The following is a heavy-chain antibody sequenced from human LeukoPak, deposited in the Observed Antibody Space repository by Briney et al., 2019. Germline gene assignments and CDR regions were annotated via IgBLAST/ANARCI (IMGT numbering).Heavy chain of an antibody. D-gene: IGHD1-14*01. CDR3: ARGTQTGADAFDI. Sequence: PSETLSLTCTVSGSSISSYYWSWIRQHPGKGLEWIGYIYSSGNAYYNPSLKSRVSMSVDTSKNQFSLKLSSVTAADTAVYFCARGTQTGADAFDIWGQGTVVTVSS. V-gene: IGHV4-59*06. J-gene: IGHJ3*02. CDR2: IYSSGNA. CDR1: GSSISSYY.